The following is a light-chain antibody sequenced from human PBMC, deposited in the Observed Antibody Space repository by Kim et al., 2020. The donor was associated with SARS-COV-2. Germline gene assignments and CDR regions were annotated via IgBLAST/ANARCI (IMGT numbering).Light chain of an antibody. CDR1: SLRSYY. J-gene: IGLJ2*01. V-gene: IGLV3-19*01. CDR2: GKN. Sequence: VALDQTVRITCQGSSLRSYYATWYQQKPGQAPILVIYGKNNRPSGIPDRFSGSNSGNTASLTITGTQAGDEADYYCNSRDSNDNVVFGGGTKLTVL. CDR3: NSRDSNDNVV.